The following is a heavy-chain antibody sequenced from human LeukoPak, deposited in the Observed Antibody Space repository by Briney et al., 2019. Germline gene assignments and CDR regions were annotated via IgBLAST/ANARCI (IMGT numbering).Heavy chain of an antibody. CDR2: IYSGGST. D-gene: IGHD1-26*01. V-gene: IGHV3-66*02. Sequence: GGSLRLSCAASGFTVSSNYMSWVRQAPGKGLEWVSVIYSGGSTYYADSVKGRFTISRDNSRNTLYLQMNSLRAEDTAVYYCARTSGIVGANDAFDIWGQGTMVTVSS. CDR3: ARTSGIVGANDAFDI. CDR1: GFTVSSNY. J-gene: IGHJ3*02.